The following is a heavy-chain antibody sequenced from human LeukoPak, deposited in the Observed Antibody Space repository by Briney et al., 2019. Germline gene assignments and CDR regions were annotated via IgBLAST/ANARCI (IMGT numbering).Heavy chain of an antibody. CDR1: GFTFSSYG. CDR3: ARDHGVWERWLDY. Sequence: GGSLRLSCAASGFTFSSYGMHWVRQAPGKGLEWVAVIWYDGSNKYYADSVKGRFTISRDNSKNTLYLQMNSLRAEDTAVYYCARDHGVWERWLDYWGQGTLVTVSS. J-gene: IGHJ4*02. V-gene: IGHV3-33*08. CDR2: IWYDGSNK. D-gene: IGHD5-18*01.